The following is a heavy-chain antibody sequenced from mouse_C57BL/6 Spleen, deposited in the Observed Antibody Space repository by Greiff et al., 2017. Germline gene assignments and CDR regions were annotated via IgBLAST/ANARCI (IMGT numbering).Heavy chain of an antibody. D-gene: IGHD2-5*01. V-gene: IGHV1-69*01. CDR3: ARGSNYRGVFAY. Sequence: QVQLQQPGAELVMPGASVKLSCKASGYTFTSYWMHWVKQRPGQGLEWIGVIDPSDSYTNYNKKFKGKSTLTVDKSSSTAYMQLSSLTSEDSAVYYCARGSNYRGVFAYWGQGTMVTVSA. CDR2: IDPSDSYT. CDR1: GYTFTSYW. J-gene: IGHJ3*01.